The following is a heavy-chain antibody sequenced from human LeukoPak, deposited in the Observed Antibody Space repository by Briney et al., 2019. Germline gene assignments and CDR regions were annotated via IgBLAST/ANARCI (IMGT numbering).Heavy chain of an antibody. V-gene: IGHV3-30*02. CDR1: GFTFSNYG. CDR3: AKDHSQNFDY. D-gene: IGHD5-18*01. CDR2: LRRDGSDK. Sequence: GGSLRLSCAASGFTFSNYGMHWVRQAPGKGLEWVAFLRRDGSDKYYADSVKGRFTISRDNSKNTVYLQMNGLRPEDTAVYYCAKDHSQNFDYWGQGTLVTVSS. J-gene: IGHJ4*02.